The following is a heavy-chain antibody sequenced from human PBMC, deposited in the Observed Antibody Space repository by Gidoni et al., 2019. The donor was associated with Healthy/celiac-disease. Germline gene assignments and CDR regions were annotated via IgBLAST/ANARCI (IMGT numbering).Heavy chain of an antibody. V-gene: IGHV3-21*01. CDR3: ARDYGDYGSDY. CDR2: ISSSSSYI. Sequence: VQLVESGGGLVKPGGHRRPACEDSGVTFSSYSMNCVRQAPGKGLEWVSSISSSSSYIYYADSVKGRFTLSRDNAKSSLYLQMHSPRAEDTAVYYCARDYGDYGSDYWGKRTLVTVSS. D-gene: IGHD4-17*01. CDR1: GVTFSSYS. J-gene: IGHJ4*02.